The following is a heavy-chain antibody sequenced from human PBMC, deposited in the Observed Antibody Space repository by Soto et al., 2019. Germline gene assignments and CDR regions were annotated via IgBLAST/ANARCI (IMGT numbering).Heavy chain of an antibody. D-gene: IGHD5-12*01. CDR1: GFPFSSYA. CDR3: ARSLFMVAPDNEPFAY. J-gene: IGHJ4*02. CDR2: ISGGGNDR. Sequence: VQLLESGGSLVQPGGSLTLSCAASGFPFSSYAMSWVRQTPEKGLEWVAGISGGGNDRYYADFVQGRFTFSRDNSRNILYLQMKSLRADETAMYFCARSLFMVAPDNEPFAYWCQGTLVTVSS. V-gene: IGHV3-23*01.